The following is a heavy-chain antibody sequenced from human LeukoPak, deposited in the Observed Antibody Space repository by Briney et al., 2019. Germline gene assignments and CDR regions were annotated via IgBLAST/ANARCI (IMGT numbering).Heavy chain of an antibody. D-gene: IGHD2-2*02. CDR3: ARDHGYCSSTSCYRRYYYYYMDV. CDR1: GYTFTSYY. J-gene: IGHJ6*03. V-gene: IGHV1-46*01. CDR2: INPSGGST. Sequence: ASVKVSCKASGYTFTSYYMHWVRQAPGQGLEWMGIINPSGGSTSYAQKFQGRVTMTRDTSTSTVYMELSSLRSEDTAVYYCARDHGYCSSTSCYRRYYYYYMDVWGKGTTVTVSS.